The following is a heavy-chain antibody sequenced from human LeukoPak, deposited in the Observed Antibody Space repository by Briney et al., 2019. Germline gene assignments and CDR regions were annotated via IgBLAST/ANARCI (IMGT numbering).Heavy chain of an antibody. Sequence: PSETLSLTCTVSGGSISSHYWSWIRQPPGKGLEWIGYIYYSGSTNYNPSLKSRVTISVDTSKNQFSLKLSSVTAADTAVYYCARDQVLGSSWYYFDYWGQGTLVTVSS. D-gene: IGHD6-13*01. J-gene: IGHJ4*02. CDR1: GGSISSHY. CDR2: IYYSGST. V-gene: IGHV4-59*11. CDR3: ARDQVLGSSWYYFDY.